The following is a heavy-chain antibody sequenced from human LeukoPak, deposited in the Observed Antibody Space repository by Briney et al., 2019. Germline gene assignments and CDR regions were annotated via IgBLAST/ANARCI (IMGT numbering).Heavy chain of an antibody. Sequence: GGSLRLSCAASGFTFTKYWMTWVRQDPGKGLEWVANITQDGSERFYVDSVKGRFTISRDNAKNSLYLQMNSLGAEDTAVYYCARGLDCRSTSCYLDTWGQGTLVTASS. CDR1: GFTFTKYW. CDR2: ITQDGSER. D-gene: IGHD2-2*01. J-gene: IGHJ4*02. V-gene: IGHV3-7*01. CDR3: ARGLDCRSTSCYLDT.